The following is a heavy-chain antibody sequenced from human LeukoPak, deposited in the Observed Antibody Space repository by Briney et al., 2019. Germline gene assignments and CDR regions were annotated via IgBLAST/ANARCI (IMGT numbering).Heavy chain of an antibody. Sequence: SETLSLTCTVSGGSISSYYWSWIRQPAGKGLEWIGRIYTSGSTNYNPSLKSRVTISVDTSKNQFSLKLSSVTAADTAVYYCARSERGYSYGYESRLIDYWGQGTLVTVSS. J-gene: IGHJ4*02. V-gene: IGHV4-4*07. CDR2: IYTSGST. CDR1: GGSISSYY. D-gene: IGHD5-18*01. CDR3: ARSERGYSYGYESRLIDY.